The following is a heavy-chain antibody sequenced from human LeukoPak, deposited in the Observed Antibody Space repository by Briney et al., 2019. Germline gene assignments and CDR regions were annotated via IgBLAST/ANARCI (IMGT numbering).Heavy chain of an antibody. Sequence: ASVKVSCKASGGTFSSYTISWVRLAPGQGLEWMGRIIPILGIANYAQKFQGRVTITADKSTSTAYMELSSLRSEDTAVYYCAEGISSSSTKRYYYYMDVWGKGTTVTVSS. V-gene: IGHV1-69*02. J-gene: IGHJ6*03. CDR3: AEGISSSSTKRYYYYMDV. CDR1: GGTFSSYT. D-gene: IGHD6-6*01. CDR2: IIPILGIA.